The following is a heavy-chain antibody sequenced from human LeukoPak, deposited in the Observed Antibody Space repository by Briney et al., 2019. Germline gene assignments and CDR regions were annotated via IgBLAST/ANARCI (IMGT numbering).Heavy chain of an antibody. CDR1: GGTFSSYT. J-gene: IGHJ4*02. Sequence: SSVKVSCKASGGTFSSYTISWVRQAPGQGLEWMGRIIPILGIENYAQKFQGRVTITADKSTSTAYMELSSLRSEDTAVYYCARGNHGDYYFDYWGQGTLVTVSS. CDR2: IIPILGIE. D-gene: IGHD4-17*01. CDR3: ARGNHGDYYFDY. V-gene: IGHV1-69*02.